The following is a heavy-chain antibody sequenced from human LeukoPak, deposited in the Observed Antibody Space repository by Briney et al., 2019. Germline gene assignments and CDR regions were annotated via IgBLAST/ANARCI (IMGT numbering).Heavy chain of an antibody. CDR3: ARGGRWLQFRD. V-gene: IGHV4-34*01. CDR2: INHSGST. J-gene: IGHJ4*02. D-gene: IGHD5-24*01. CDR1: GGSFSGYY. Sequence: PLETLSLTCAVYGGSFSGYYWSWIRQPPGEGLEWIGEINHSGSTNYNPSLKSRVTISVDTSKNQFSLKLSSVTAADTAVYYCARGGRWLQFRDWGQGTRVTVSS.